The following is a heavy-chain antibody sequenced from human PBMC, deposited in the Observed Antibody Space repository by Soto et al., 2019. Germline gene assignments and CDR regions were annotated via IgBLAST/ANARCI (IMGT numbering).Heavy chain of an antibody. D-gene: IGHD5-12*01. V-gene: IGHV4-59*01. J-gene: IGHJ3*02. CDR3: ARDLGYSGHDVSAFDI. CDR2: IYYNANT. CDR1: GGSISGYY. Sequence: QVQLQESGPGLVKPSETLSLTCTVSGGSISGYYWSWIRQPPGKGLEYIGYIYYNANTNYNPSLKSRVTISVDTSKNHFSLKLSSVTAADTAIYYCARDLGYSGHDVSAFDIWGQGTMVTVSS.